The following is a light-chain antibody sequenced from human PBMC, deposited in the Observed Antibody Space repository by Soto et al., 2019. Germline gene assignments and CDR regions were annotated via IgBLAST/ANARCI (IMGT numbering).Light chain of an antibody. Sequence: EIVLTQSPATLSVSPGERATLSCRASQSVSSNLAWYQQKPGQAPRLLIYGASTRATGIPARFSGSGSGTEFTLTLSSPQSEDFAVYYCQQYNNWPPLTFGGGNKVEIK. J-gene: IGKJ4*01. CDR1: QSVSSN. CDR3: QQYNNWPPLT. V-gene: IGKV3-15*01. CDR2: GAS.